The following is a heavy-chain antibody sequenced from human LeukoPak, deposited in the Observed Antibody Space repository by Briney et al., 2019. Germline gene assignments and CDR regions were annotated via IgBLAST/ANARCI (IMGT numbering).Heavy chain of an antibody. V-gene: IGHV4-39*01. CDR2: IYYSRST. CDR1: DGSNSSSRYY. Sequence: SETLSLNRTVSDGSNSSSRYYWSWIRQPPGKRREWIGSIYYSRSTYCTPSLKSPVTISLETSKNQSSLKLSSVTAADTAVYYCARPLWHGYWGQGTLVTVSS. CDR3: ARPLWHGY. D-gene: IGHD2-21*01. J-gene: IGHJ4*02.